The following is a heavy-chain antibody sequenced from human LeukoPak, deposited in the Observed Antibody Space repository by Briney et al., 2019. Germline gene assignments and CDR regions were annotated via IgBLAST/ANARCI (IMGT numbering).Heavy chain of an antibody. D-gene: IGHD6-13*01. CDR1: GGSISSGGYS. CDR2: IYYSGST. V-gene: IGHV4-61*08. CDR3: ARDKWEAAAGDYYYYMDV. Sequence: SETLSLTCAVSGGSISSGGYSWSWIRQPPGKGLEWIGYIYYSGSTNYNPSLKSRVTISVDTSKNQFSLKLSSVTAADTAVYYCARDKWEAAAGDYYYYMDVWGKGTTVTVSS. J-gene: IGHJ6*03.